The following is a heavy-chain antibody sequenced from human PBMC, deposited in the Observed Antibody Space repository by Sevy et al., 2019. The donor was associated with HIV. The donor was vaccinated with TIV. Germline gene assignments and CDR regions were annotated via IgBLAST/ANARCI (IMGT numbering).Heavy chain of an antibody. D-gene: IGHD3-10*01. V-gene: IGHV4-39*01. CDR1: GGSISNSAYY. J-gene: IGHJ5*01. CDR2: IYYIGNT. CDR3: ARWTMGITMIQGEFDS. Sequence: SETLSLTCSVSGGSISNSAYYWGWIRQPPGKGLEWIGNIYYIGNTYYKPSLKSRFTISVDTSKNQFSLQLSSVTAADTAVYYCARWTMGITMIQGEFDSWGQGTLVTVSS.